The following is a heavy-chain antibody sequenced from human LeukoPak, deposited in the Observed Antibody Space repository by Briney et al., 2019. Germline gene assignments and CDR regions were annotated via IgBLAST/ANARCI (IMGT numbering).Heavy chain of an antibody. CDR3: ARLLSGWYLADY. V-gene: IGHV3-23*01. Sequence: GGSLRLSCAASGFTFSSYAMSRVRQAPGKGLEWVSAISGSGGSTYYADSVKGRFTISRDNAKSSLYLQMNSLRAEDTAIYYCARLLSGWYLADYWGQGTLVTVSS. CDR2: ISGSGGST. D-gene: IGHD6-19*01. J-gene: IGHJ4*02. CDR1: GFTFSSYA.